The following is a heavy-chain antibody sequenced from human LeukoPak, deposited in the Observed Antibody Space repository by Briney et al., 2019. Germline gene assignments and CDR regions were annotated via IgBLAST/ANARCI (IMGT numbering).Heavy chain of an antibody. Sequence: ASVTVSCKASGYTFTSYGISWVRQAPGQGLEWMGWISAYNGNTNYAQKLQGRVTMTTDTSTSTAYMELRSLRSDDTAVYYCARDELRYFDWLLSFDYWGQGTLVTVSS. J-gene: IGHJ4*02. CDR3: ARDELRYFDWLLSFDY. D-gene: IGHD3-9*01. CDR1: GYTFTSYG. CDR2: ISAYNGNT. V-gene: IGHV1-18*01.